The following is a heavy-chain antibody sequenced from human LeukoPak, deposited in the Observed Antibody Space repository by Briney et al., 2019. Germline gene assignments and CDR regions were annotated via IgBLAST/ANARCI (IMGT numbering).Heavy chain of an antibody. Sequence: GGSLRLSCAASGFTFSTYWMHWVRQAPRKGLVWVSRIKSDGGTNYAGSVKGRFTISRDNAKKTVSLQMNSLRPEDTGVYYCARAPSEIGGYYPEYFRHWGQGTLVTVSS. CDR3: ARAPSEIGGYYPEYFRH. V-gene: IGHV3-74*01. J-gene: IGHJ1*01. CDR1: GFTFSTYW. CDR2: IKSDGGT. D-gene: IGHD3-22*01.